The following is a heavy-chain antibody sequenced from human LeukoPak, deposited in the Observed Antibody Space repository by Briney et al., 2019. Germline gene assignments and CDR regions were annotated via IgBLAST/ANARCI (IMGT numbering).Heavy chain of an antibody. Sequence: PGGSLRLSCAASGFTFSSYEMNWVRQAPGKGLEWVSAVDGGGHSTYYADSVKGRFTISRDSSKNSLFMQMNSLRAEDTALYYCARSDCSGIYCYGLDHWGQGTLVTVSS. CDR1: GFTFSSYE. D-gene: IGHD2-15*01. J-gene: IGHJ4*02. V-gene: IGHV3-23*01. CDR3: ARSDCSGIYCYGLDH. CDR2: VDGGGHST.